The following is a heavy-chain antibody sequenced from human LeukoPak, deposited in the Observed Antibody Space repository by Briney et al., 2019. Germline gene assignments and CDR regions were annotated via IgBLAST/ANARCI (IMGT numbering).Heavy chain of an antibody. CDR3: ISGFCSSASCYA. CDR1: GFTFTNAW. J-gene: IGHJ4*02. Sequence: GGSLRLSCEASGFTFTNAWMSWVRQAPGKGLEWVGRIRRKTDGGTADYAAPVMGRFTISRDDSNNTLYLQMNSLETEDTAVYYCISGFCSSASCYAWGRGTLVIVSS. V-gene: IGHV3-15*01. D-gene: IGHD2-2*01. CDR2: IRRKTDGGTA.